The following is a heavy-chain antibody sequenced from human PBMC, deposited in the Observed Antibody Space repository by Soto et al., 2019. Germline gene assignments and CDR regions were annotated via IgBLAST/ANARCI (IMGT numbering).Heavy chain of an antibody. CDR1: GGTFSSYA. V-gene: IGHV1-69*01. CDR2: IIPIFGTA. J-gene: IGHJ4*02. Sequence: QVQLVQSGAEVKKPGSSVKVSCKASGGTFSSYAISWVRQAPGQGLEWMGGIIPIFGTANYAQKFQGRVTITADESTSTADMELSSLRSEDTAVYYCASIYCSGGSCYSEPIDYWGQGTLVTVSS. D-gene: IGHD2-15*01. CDR3: ASIYCSGGSCYSEPIDY.